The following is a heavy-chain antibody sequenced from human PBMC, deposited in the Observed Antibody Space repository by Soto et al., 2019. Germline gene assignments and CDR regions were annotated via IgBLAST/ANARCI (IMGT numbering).Heavy chain of an antibody. CDR1: GFTFPSYA. J-gene: IGHJ6*02. Sequence: GGSLRLSCAASGFTFPSYAMNWVRQAPGQGLEWVSTISGGGGGTDYADSAKGRFIISRDNSKNTLYLQMNSLRAEDTAVYYCARSKRGYSGYGDYYYYGMDVWGQGTTVTVSS. V-gene: IGHV3-23*01. D-gene: IGHD5-12*01. CDR3: ARSKRGYSGYGDYYYYGMDV. CDR2: ISGGGGGT.